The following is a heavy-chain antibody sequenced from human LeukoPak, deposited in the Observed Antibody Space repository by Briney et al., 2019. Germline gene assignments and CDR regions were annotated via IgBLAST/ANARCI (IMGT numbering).Heavy chain of an antibody. CDR1: GFTFSNYW. CDR3: TRDRLDC. Sequence: GGSLRLSCAASGFTFSNYWMSWVRQAPGKGLEWVANIKVDGSAKYYVDSVKGRFTISRDNAKNSLFLQTNSLRAEDTAVYYCTRDRLDCWGQGTLVTVSS. V-gene: IGHV3-7*01. J-gene: IGHJ4*02. CDR2: IKVDGSAK.